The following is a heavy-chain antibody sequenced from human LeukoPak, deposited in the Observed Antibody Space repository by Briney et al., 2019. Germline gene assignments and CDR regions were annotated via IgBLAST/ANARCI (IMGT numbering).Heavy chain of an antibody. CDR3: ARDLHYYVAMDF. CDR2: IGSDNKP. Sequence: PGGSLRLSCAASGFTFSAYAMSWVRQAPGKGLEWVSSIGSDNKPHYSHSVKRPFAISTDNSKSILFLQLNSLRAEATALYSCARDLHYYVAMDFWGQGTTVTVSS. J-gene: IGHJ6*02. CDR1: GFTFSAYA. V-gene: IGHV3-23*01.